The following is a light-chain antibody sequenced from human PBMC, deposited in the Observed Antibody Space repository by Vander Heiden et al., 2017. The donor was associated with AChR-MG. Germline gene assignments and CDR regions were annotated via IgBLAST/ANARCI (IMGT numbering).Light chain of an antibody. CDR3: WQDDNRSFT. Sequence: EIVMTQSPATLSLSPGERATLSCRASQSVSSSYLSWYQQKPGQAPRLLIYGASTSATGIPARCISSGSGTDYSLTTSSLQAEDVSVVYCWQDDNRSFTFGQGTKVEIK. V-gene: IGKV3D-7*01. J-gene: IGKJ1*01. CDR2: GAS. CDR1: QSVSSSY.